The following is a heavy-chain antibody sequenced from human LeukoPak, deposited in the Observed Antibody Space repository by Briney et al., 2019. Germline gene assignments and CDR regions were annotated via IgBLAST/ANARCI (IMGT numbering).Heavy chain of an antibody. CDR2: INPNSGGT. V-gene: IGHV1-2*02. CDR1: GYTFTGYY. CDR3: ARDSAGSGSYLSYYFDY. J-gene: IGHJ4*02. Sequence: ASVKVSCKASGYTFTGYYMHWVRQAPGQGLEWMGWINPNSGGTNYAQKFQGRVTMTRDTSISTAYMELSRLRSDDTAVYYCARDSAGSGSYLSYYFDYWGQGTLVTVSS. D-gene: IGHD1-26*01.